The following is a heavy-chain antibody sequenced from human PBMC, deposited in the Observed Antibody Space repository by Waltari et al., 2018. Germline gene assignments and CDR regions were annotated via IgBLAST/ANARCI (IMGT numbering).Heavy chain of an antibody. V-gene: IGHV3-21*01. CDR3: ARDGGLYYFYGMDV. CDR2: ISSSSSYI. J-gene: IGHJ6*02. CDR1: GFTFSSYS. Sequence: EVQLVESGGGLVRPGGSLRLSCAASGFTFSSYSMNWVRQAPGKGLEWVSSISSSSSYIYYADSVKGRFTISRDNAKNLLYLQMNSLRAEDTAVYYCARDGGLYYFYGMDVWGQGTTVTVSS. D-gene: IGHD3-3*01.